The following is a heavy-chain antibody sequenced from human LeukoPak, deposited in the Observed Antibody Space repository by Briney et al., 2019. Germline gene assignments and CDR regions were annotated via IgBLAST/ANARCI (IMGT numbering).Heavy chain of an antibody. CDR2: IRYDGSNK. J-gene: IGHJ6*03. Sequence: GGSLRPSCAASGFTFSSYGMHWVRQAPGKGLEWVAFIRYDGSNKYYADSVKGRFTISRDNSKNTLYLQMNSLRAEDTAVYYCAKIPAAPRGDYYYYYMDVWGKGTTVTVSS. V-gene: IGHV3-30*02. D-gene: IGHD2-2*01. CDR1: GFTFSSYG. CDR3: AKIPAAPRGDYYYYYMDV.